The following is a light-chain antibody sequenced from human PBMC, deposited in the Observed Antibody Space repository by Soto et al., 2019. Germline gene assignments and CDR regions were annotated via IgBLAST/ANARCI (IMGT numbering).Light chain of an antibody. V-gene: IGKV3-20*01. Sequence: EIVLMQSPGTLSLSPGERATLSCRASQTLRRTYIAWYQQKPGQAPRVLIYGASKRATGIPDRFSGSGSGTDFSLTISRLGPEDFAVYYCHQYDNAPQTYGQGTKVDIK. J-gene: IGKJ2*01. CDR1: QTLRRTY. CDR3: HQYDNAPQT. CDR2: GAS.